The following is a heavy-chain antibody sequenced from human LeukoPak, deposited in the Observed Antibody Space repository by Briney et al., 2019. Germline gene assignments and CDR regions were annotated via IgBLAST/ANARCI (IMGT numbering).Heavy chain of an antibody. J-gene: IGHJ3*02. V-gene: IGHV1-2*02. CDR3: ASRGPLVVAAKGAFDI. CDR1: GYTFTGYY. Sequence: GASVKVSCKASGYTFTGYYMHWMRQAPGQGLEWMGWINPNSGGTNYAQKFQGRVTMTRDTSISTAYMELSRLRSDDTAVYYCASRGPLVVAAKGAFDIWGQGTMVTVSS. CDR2: INPNSGGT. D-gene: IGHD2-15*01.